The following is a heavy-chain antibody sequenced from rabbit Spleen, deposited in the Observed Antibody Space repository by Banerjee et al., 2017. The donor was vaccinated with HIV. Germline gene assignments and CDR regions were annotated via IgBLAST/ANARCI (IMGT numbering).Heavy chain of an antibody. D-gene: IGHD1-1*01. CDR2: IGFGSTGNT. CDR3: ARSSSSDVWSFDL. Sequence: QSLEESGGDLVKPEGSLTLTCTASGFSFSSRYYMCWVRQAPGKGLEWIGCIGFGSTGNTYYASWAKGRFTISKTSSTTVTLQMTSLTAADTATYFCARSSSSDVWSFDLWGQGTLVTVS. CDR1: GFSFSSRYY. V-gene: IGHV1S40*01. J-gene: IGHJ4*01.